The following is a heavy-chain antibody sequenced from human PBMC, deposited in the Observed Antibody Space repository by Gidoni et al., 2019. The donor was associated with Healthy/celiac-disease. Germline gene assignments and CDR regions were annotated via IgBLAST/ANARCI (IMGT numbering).Heavy chain of an antibody. Sequence: QVQLQESGPGLVKPSQTLSLTCTVSGGSISSGSYYWSWIRQPAGKGLEWIGRIYTSGSTNYNPSLKSRVTISVDTSKNQFSLKLSSVTAADTAVYYCARDSTGWPVFFDIWGQGTMVTVSS. V-gene: IGHV4-61*02. D-gene: IGHD6-19*01. J-gene: IGHJ3*02. CDR1: GGSISSGSYY. CDR3: ARDSTGWPVFFDI. CDR2: IYTSGST.